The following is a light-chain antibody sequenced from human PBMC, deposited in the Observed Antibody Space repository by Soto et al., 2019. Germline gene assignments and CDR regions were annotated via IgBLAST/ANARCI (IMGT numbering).Light chain of an antibody. CDR2: EVH. CDR3: ASHTSSNTRV. CDR1: SSDVGAYDY. J-gene: IGLJ1*01. Sequence: QSALPQPASVSGSPGQSIAISCIGTSSDVGAYDYVSWYQQHPDRAPKLMVYEVHNRPSGVSNRFSGSKSVNTATLTISGLQPEDEADYYCASHTSSNTRVFGTGTKVTVL. V-gene: IGLV2-14*03.